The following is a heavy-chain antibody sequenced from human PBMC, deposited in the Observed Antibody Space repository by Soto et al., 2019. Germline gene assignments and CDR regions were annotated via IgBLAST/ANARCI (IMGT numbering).Heavy chain of an antibody. V-gene: IGHV4-39*01. D-gene: IGHD1-1*01. CDR2: IYCSSDT. CDR3: ARQTTVEGIIAANVFDI. J-gene: IGHJ3*02. CDR1: GGPIDGSNYF. Sequence: QLQESGPGLVKPSETLSLTCTVSGGPIDGSNYFWAWIRQPPGKGLEWIGSIYCSSDTFYNPALRSRVPMSIDRSNNQCSLILTSVTAADTAGFYCARQTTVEGIIAANVFDIWGQGTVVSVSS.